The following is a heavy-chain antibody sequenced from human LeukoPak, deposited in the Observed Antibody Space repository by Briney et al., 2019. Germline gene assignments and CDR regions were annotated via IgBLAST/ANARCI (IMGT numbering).Heavy chain of an antibody. J-gene: IGHJ3*02. CDR1: GFAFSDYW. CDR3: ASYRRAYDI. Sequence: GGSLRLSCAASGFAFSDYWMSWVRQAPGKGLEWVSDFLNDGRIYYADSVKGRFTISKDNSQNTVNLQMDNLRAEDAAIYYCASYRRAYDIWGQGTVVTVAS. V-gene: IGHV3-23*03. CDR2: FLNDGRI. D-gene: IGHD1-26*01.